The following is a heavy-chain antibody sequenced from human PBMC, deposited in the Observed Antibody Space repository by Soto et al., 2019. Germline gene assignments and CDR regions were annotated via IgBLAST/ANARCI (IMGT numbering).Heavy chain of an antibody. D-gene: IGHD1-26*01. CDR3: AKDGSGSYHYFDY. Sequence: LRLSCAASGFTFSSYGMHWVRQAPGKGLEWVAVISYDGSNKYYADSVKGRFTISRDNSKNTLYLQMNSLRAEDTAVYYCAKDGSGSYHYFDYWGQGTLVTVSS. V-gene: IGHV3-30*18. CDR1: GFTFSSYG. J-gene: IGHJ4*02. CDR2: ISYDGSNK.